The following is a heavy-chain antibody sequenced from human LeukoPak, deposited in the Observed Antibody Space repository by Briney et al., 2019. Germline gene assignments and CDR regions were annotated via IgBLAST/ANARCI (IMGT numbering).Heavy chain of an antibody. V-gene: IGHV4-59*01. D-gene: IGHD6-6*01. J-gene: IGHJ6*03. Sequence: SETLSLTCTVSGGSISSYYWSWIRQPPGKGLEWIGYIYYSGSTNYNPSLKSRVTISVDTSKNQFSLKLSSVTAADTAVYYCARVRAARPSYYYMDVWGKGTTVTVSS. CDR3: ARVRAARPSYYYMDV. CDR2: IYYSGST. CDR1: GGSISSYY.